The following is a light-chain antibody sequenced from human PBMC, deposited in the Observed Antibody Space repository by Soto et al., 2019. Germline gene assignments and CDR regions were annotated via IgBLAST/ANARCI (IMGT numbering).Light chain of an antibody. CDR1: QTITNW. CDR3: QQYNDWPT. Sequence: DIQLTQSPSLLSASIGDRVTITCRSSQTITNWLAWYQQKPGKAPRLLIYDASSLESWVPSRFSGSGSGTEFTLTISSLQSEDFATYYCQQYNDWPTFGPGTRLEIK. J-gene: IGKJ5*01. CDR2: DAS. V-gene: IGKV1-5*01.